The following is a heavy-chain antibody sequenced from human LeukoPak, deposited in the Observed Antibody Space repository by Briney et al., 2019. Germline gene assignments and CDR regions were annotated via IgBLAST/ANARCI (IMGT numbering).Heavy chain of an antibody. CDR2: FDPEDGET. J-gene: IGHJ4*02. Sequence: GASVKVSCKVSGYTLTELSMHWVRQAPGKGLEWMGGFDPEDGETIYAQKFQGRVTMTEDTSTDTAYVELSSLRSEDTAVYYCATDPRAGSSWYWGLDYWGQGTLVTVSS. CDR3: ATDPRAGSSWYWGLDY. D-gene: IGHD6-13*01. CDR1: GYTLTELS. V-gene: IGHV1-24*01.